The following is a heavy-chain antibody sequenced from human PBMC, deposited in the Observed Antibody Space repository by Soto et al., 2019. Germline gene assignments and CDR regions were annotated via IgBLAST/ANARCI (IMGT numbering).Heavy chain of an antibody. V-gene: IGHV3-7*05. CDR1: GFTISSYW. CDR3: ARSPVAIPGDN. D-gene: IGHD2-2*01. CDR2: IKKDGTEK. J-gene: IGHJ4*02. Sequence: EVQLVESGGDWVQPGGSLRLSCAASGFTISSYWMRWVRQVPGKGLEWVANIKKDGTEKYYVDSVKGRFTISRDNAKNSLYLQRSSLSAEDTAVDHCARSPVAIPGDNWGQGTMVMASS.